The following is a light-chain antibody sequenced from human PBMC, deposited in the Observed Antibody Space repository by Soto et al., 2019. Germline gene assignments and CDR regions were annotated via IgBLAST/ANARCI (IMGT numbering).Light chain of an antibody. CDR3: QQRSNWPLT. CDR2: DAS. Sequence: EVVLTQSPATLSSSPGESVTLSCRASQSINTYLAWDQQKPGQAPRLLIYDASYRAAGIPSRFSGSGSGTDFTLTISSLEPADFAIYRCQQRSNWPLTFGGGTKVEI. V-gene: IGKV3-11*01. CDR1: QSINTY. J-gene: IGKJ4*01.